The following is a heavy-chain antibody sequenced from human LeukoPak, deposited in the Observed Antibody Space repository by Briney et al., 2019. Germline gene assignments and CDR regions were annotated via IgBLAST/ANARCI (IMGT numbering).Heavy chain of an antibody. V-gene: IGHV4-39*02. Sequence: PSETLSLTCTVSGGSISSSSYYWGWIRQPPGKGLEWIGTIYYSGTTYHNPSLKSRVTISVDTSKNHFSLKLSSVTAADTAVYYCARVTGYDWESSYDYWGQGTLVTVSS. CDR2: IYYSGTT. CDR1: GGSISSSSYY. D-gene: IGHD5-12*01. J-gene: IGHJ4*02. CDR3: ARVTGYDWESSYDY.